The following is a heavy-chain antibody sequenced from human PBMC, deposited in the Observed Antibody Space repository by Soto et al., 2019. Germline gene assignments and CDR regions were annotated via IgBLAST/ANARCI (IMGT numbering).Heavy chain of an antibody. V-gene: IGHV1-69*01. Sequence: QVQLVQSGAEVKKPGSSVKVSCKASGGTFSSYAISWVRQAPGQGLEWMGGIIPIFGTANYARKFQGRVTITADESTSTAYMELSSLRSEDTAVYYCARAKGPPTGPYYYYGMDVWGQGTTVTVSS. CDR2: IIPIFGTA. J-gene: IGHJ6*02. CDR3: ARAKGPPTGPYYYYGMDV. CDR1: GGTFSSYA.